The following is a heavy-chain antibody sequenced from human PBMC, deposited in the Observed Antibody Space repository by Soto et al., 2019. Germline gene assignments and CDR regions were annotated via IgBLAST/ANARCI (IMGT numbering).Heavy chain of an antibody. CDR3: ARDKDRRAAAGETFDY. CDR2: IVPNIGTA. V-gene: IGHV1-69*05. CDR1: GGTLNTFIYYP. D-gene: IGHD6-13*01. J-gene: IGHJ4*02. Sequence: SVKVSCKAFGGTLNTFIYYPVNWVRQAPGQGLEWMGGIVPNIGTANYGQKFQGRVTITRDTSASTAYMELSSLRSEDTAVYYCARDKDRRAAAGETFDYWGQGTLVTVSS.